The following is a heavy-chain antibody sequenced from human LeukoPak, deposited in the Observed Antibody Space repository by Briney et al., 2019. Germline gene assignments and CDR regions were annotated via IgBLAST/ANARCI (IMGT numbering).Heavy chain of an antibody. J-gene: IGHJ6*02. CDR3: ARGGLWFGELSNYYYYGMDV. CDR1: GGSFSGYY. V-gene: IGHV4-34*01. Sequence: SETLSLTCAVYGGSFSGYYWSWIRQPPGKGLEWIGEINHSGGTNYNPSLKSRVTISVDTSKNQFSLKLSSVTAADTAVYYCARGGLWFGELSNYYYYGMDVWGQGTTVTVSS. CDR2: INHSGGT. D-gene: IGHD3-10*01.